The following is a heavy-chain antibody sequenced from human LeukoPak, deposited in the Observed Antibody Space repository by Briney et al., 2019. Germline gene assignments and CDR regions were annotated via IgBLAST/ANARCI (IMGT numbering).Heavy chain of an antibody. CDR3: AKNGGPHGMDV. CDR1: GLSFTTYT. D-gene: IGHD3-16*01. Sequence: GGSLRLSCAASGLSFTTYTMNWVRQAPGKGLEWVSSIISSGSYIYYADSVKGRFTISRDNAKNSLHLQMNSLRVEDTAVYYCAKNGGPHGMDVWGQGTTVTVSS. CDR2: IISSGSYI. V-gene: IGHV3-21*01. J-gene: IGHJ6*02.